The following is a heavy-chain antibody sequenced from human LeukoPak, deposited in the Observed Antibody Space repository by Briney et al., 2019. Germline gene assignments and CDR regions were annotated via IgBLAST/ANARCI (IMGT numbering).Heavy chain of an antibody. J-gene: IGHJ3*02. V-gene: IGHV4-34*01. Sequence: SETLSLTFAVYGGSFSGYYWSGIRQPPGKGREGIGESNHSGSTNYNPSLKSRVTISVDTSKNQFSLKLSSVTAADTAVYYCARGIRPYSSSRGTGAFDIWGQGTMVTVSS. CDR1: GGSFSGYY. D-gene: IGHD6-13*01. CDR2: SNHSGST. CDR3: ARGIRPYSSSRGTGAFDI.